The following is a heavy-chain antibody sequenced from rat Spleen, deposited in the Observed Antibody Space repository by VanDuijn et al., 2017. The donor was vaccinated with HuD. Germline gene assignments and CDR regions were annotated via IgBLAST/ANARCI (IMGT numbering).Heavy chain of an antibody. J-gene: IGHJ2*01. D-gene: IGHD4-6*01. CDR3: TRGTYFRH. CDR2: ISPSGDIT. CDR1: GVTFSNYG. V-gene: IGHV5-25*01. Sequence: EVQLVESGGGLVQPGRSMKLSCAASGVTFSNYGMAWVRQAPKKGLEWVASISPSGDITYYRDSVKGRFTVSRDNAKSTLYLHMNDLRSEDTATYYCTRGTYFRHWGQGVMVTVSS.